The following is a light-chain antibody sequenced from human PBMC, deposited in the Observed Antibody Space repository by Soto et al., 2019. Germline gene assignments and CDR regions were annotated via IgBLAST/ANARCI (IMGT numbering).Light chain of an antibody. CDR3: GTWDSSLSAWT. CDR2: DNN. CDR1: SSNIGNNY. J-gene: IGLJ2*01. Sequence: QSVLTQPPSVSAAPGQKVTISCSGGSSNIGNNYVSWYQQLPGTAPKLLIYDNNKRPSGIPDRFSGSKSGTSATLGITGLQTGDEADYYCGTWDSSLSAWTVGQGTK. V-gene: IGLV1-51*01.